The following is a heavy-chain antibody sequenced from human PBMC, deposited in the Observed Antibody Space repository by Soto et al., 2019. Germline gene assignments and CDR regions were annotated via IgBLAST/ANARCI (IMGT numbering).Heavy chain of an antibody. CDR2: INAGNGNT. CDR1: GYTFTSYA. CDR3: ARDSYSIGWYGSIAFDI. Sequence: QVQLVQSGAEVKKPGASVKVSCKASGYTFTSYAMHWVRQAPGQRLEWMGWINAGNGNTKYSQKFQGRVTITRDTSASTAYMELSSLRSEDTAVYYCARDSYSIGWYGSIAFDIWGQGTMVTVSS. J-gene: IGHJ3*02. V-gene: IGHV1-3*01. D-gene: IGHD6-19*01.